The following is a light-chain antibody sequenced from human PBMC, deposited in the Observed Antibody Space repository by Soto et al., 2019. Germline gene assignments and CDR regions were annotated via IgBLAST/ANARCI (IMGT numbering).Light chain of an antibody. V-gene: IGLV2-14*01. CDR3: SSYTTTNTYV. CDR1: SSDVGAYNT. J-gene: IGLJ1*01. Sequence: QSALTQPASVSGSPGQSITISCTGTSSDVGAYNTVSWYQQHPGKAPKLMIYEVSNRPSGVSDRFSGSKSGNTASLPISGLQAEDEADYYCSSYTTTNTYVFGTGTKLTVL. CDR2: EVS.